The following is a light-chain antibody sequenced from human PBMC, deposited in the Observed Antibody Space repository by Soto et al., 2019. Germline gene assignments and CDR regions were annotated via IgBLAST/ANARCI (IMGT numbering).Light chain of an antibody. V-gene: IGKV1-5*03. J-gene: IGKJ1*01. CDR1: QSISSW. CDR3: QQYNSFST. Sequence: DIQVTQSPSTLSSSVVDRVTITFRASQSISSWLAWYQQKPGKAPKLLIYKASSLESGVPSRFSGSGSGTEFTLTISSLQPDDFATYYCQQYNSFSTFGQGTKVDIK. CDR2: KAS.